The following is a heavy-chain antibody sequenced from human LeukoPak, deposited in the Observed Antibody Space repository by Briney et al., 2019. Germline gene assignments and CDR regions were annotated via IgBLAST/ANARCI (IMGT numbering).Heavy chain of an antibody. CDR3: ARGNWNDGGCNWFDP. CDR1: GFIFSNYN. V-gene: IGHV3-21*01. D-gene: IGHD1-1*01. CDR2: ITSSSRSK. J-gene: IGHJ5*02. Sequence: GGSLRLSCAASGFIFSNYNMNWVRQAPGKGLEWVSSITSSSRSKYYADSVKGRFTISRDNAKNSLFLQINSLRAEDTALYYCARGNWNDGGCNWFDPWGQGTLVTVSS.